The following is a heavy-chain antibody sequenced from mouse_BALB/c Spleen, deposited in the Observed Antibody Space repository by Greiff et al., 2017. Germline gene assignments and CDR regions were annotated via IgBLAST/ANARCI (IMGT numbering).Heavy chain of an antibody. CDR1: GFTFSSFG. Sequence: EVKLMESGGGLVQPGGSRKLSCAASGFTFSSFGMHWVRQAPEKGLEWVAYISSGSSTIYYADTVKGRFTISRDNPKNTLFLQMTSIRSEDTAMYYCARDSFAYWGQGTLVTVSA. J-gene: IGHJ3*01. V-gene: IGHV5-17*02. CDR3: ARDSFAY. CDR2: ISSGSSTI.